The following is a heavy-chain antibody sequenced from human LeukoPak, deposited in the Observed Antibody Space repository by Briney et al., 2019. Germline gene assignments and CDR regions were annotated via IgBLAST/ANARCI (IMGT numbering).Heavy chain of an antibody. D-gene: IGHD1-26*01. Sequence: SETLTLTCAVSGDCISTYYWSWIRQSPGQGLEWIGHSYTSGSTNYNPSLKSRVTISVDTSNNQFSLRLSSVTATDTAVYYCARHPYSGAYFRNNWFDPWGQGTLVTVSS. CDR3: ARHPYSGAYFRNNWFDP. CDR1: GDCISTYY. J-gene: IGHJ5*02. CDR2: SYTSGST. V-gene: IGHV4-4*09.